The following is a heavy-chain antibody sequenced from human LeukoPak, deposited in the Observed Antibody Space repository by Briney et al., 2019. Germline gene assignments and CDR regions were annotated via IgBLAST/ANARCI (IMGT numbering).Heavy chain of an antibody. CDR1: GYTFTSYD. D-gene: IGHD2-2*01. Sequence: GASVKVSCKASGYTFTSYDINWVRQATGQGLEWMGWMNPNSGNTGYAQKFQGRVTMTRNTSISTAYMELSSLRSEDTAVYYCARSPQRPLDAFDIWGQGTMVTVSS. V-gene: IGHV1-8*01. CDR3: ARSPQRPLDAFDI. J-gene: IGHJ3*02. CDR2: MNPNSGNT.